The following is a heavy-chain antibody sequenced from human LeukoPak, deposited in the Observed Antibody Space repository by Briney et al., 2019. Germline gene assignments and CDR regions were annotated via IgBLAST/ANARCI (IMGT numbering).Heavy chain of an antibody. CDR1: GYTFTGYY. CDR2: INPNSGGT. Sequence: ASVKVSCKASGYTFTGYYMHWVRQAPGQGLEWMGWINPNSGGTNYAQKFQGRVTMTRDTSISTAYMELSRLRSDDTAVYYCARDLWFGELLSNYAFDIWGQGTMVTVSS. CDR3: ARDLWFGELLSNYAFDI. D-gene: IGHD3-10*01. J-gene: IGHJ3*02. V-gene: IGHV1-2*02.